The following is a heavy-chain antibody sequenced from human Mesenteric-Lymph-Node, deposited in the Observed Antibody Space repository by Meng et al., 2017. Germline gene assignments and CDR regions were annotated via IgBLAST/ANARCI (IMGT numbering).Heavy chain of an antibody. CDR2: IKQDGSEK. D-gene: IGHD6-13*01. Sequence: GESLKISCAASGFTFSSYWMSWVRQAPGKGLEWVANIKQDGSEKYYVDSVKGRFTISRDNAKNSLYLQMNSLRAEDTAVYYCARDSSHYSSSWFSEYRGVLYHNWFDPWGQGTLVTVSS. CDR3: ARDSSHYSSSWFSEYRGVLYHNWFDP. V-gene: IGHV3-7*01. CDR1: GFTFSSYW. J-gene: IGHJ5*02.